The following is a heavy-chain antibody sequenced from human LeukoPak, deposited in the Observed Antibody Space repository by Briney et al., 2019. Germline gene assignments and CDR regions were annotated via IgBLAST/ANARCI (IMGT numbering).Heavy chain of an antibody. V-gene: IGHV4-34*01. Sequence: SETLSLTCAVYGGSFSGYYWSWIRQPPGKGLEWIGEINHSGSTNYNPSLKSRVTISVDTSKNQFSLKLSSVTAADTAVYYCARGRYSSGRYDYWGQGTLVTVSS. CDR2: INHSGST. D-gene: IGHD6-19*01. J-gene: IGHJ4*02. CDR3: ARGRYSSGRYDY. CDR1: GGSFSGYY.